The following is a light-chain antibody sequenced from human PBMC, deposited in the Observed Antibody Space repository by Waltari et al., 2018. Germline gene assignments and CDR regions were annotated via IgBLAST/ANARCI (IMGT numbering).Light chain of an antibody. CDR3: QALGSNRWV. Sequence: SYELTQPPSVSVSPGQTASITCSGDILGSKYASWYQHKAGQSPLLVIYQDINRPSGIPERFSGSKSGNTATLTIIGTQAMDDADYYCQALGSNRWVFGGGTKLTVL. V-gene: IGLV3-1*01. CDR1: ILGSKY. CDR2: QDI. J-gene: IGLJ3*02.